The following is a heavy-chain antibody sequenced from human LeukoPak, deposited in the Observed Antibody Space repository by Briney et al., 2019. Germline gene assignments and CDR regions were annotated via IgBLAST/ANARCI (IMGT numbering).Heavy chain of an antibody. CDR3: ARVPPWYYGMDV. V-gene: IGHV1-2*02. J-gene: IGHJ6*02. CDR1: GYTFTGYY. Sequence: AASVTVSCKASGYTFTGYYMHWVRQAPGQGLEWMGWINPNSGGTNYAQKFQGRVTMTRDTSISTAYMELSRLRSDDTAVYYCARVPPWYYGMDVWAKGPRSPSP. CDR2: INPNSGGT.